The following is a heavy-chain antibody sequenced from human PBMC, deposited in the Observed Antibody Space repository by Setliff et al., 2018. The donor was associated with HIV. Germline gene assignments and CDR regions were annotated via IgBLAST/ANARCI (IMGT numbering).Heavy chain of an antibody. V-gene: IGHV1-2*06. CDR1: GYTFTGYY. CDR3: ARDVDNAGTHPPDY. CDR2: IIPNSGGT. J-gene: IGHJ4*02. D-gene: IGHD1-20*01. Sequence: ASVKVSCKASGYTFTGYYIHWVRQAPGQGLEWMGRIIPNSGGTNYAQKFQGRVAMTTDTSTSTAYMEMRSLRSDDTAVYFCARDVDNAGTHPPDYWGQGTLVTVSS.